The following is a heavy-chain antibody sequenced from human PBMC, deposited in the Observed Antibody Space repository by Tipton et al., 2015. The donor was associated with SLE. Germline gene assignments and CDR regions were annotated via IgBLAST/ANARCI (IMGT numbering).Heavy chain of an antibody. CDR2: IIHSGVT. J-gene: IGHJ4*02. D-gene: IGHD6-6*01. Sequence: TLSLTCAVYGESFNGYFWTWIRQPPGKGLEWIAEIIHSGVTNYNPSLRSRVTISVDMSKNQVSLKLSSVTAADTAVYYCASSHRSPYSSSSGLTLDYWGQGTLVTVSS. CDR3: ASSHRSPYSSSSGLTLDY. V-gene: IGHV4-34*12. CDR1: GESFNGYF.